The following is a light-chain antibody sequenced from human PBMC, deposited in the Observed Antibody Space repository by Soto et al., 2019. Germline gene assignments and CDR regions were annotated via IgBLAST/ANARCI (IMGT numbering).Light chain of an antibody. J-gene: IGKJ2*01. CDR2: GAS. V-gene: IGKV3-20*01. Sequence: EIVLTQSPGTLSLSPGERATLSCRASHSVSSSYLAWYQQKPGQAPRLLIYGASSRATGIPDRFSGSGSGTDFTLTSSILEPEDVVVYYCQQYGSSPPYTFGQGTKLEIK. CDR3: QQYGSSPPYT. CDR1: HSVSSSY.